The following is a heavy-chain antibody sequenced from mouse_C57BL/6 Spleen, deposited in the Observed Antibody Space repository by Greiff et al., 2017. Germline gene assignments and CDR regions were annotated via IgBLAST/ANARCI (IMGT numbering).Heavy chain of an antibody. V-gene: IGHV1-26*01. Sequence: VQLQQSGPELVKPGASVKISCKASGYTFTDYYMNWVKQSHGKSLEWIGDINPNNGGTSYNQKFKGKATLTVDKSSSTAYMELRSLTSEDSAVYYCARSEGFITTVWYFDVWGTGTTVTVSS. CDR1: GYTFTDYY. CDR3: ARSEGFITTVWYFDV. J-gene: IGHJ1*03. CDR2: INPNNGGT. D-gene: IGHD1-1*01.